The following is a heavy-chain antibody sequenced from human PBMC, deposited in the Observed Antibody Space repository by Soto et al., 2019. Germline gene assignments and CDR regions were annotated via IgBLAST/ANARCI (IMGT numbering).Heavy chain of an antibody. CDR1: GGSISGSNYY. D-gene: IGHD3-3*01. CDR2: IFHSGST. J-gene: IGHJ4*02. V-gene: IGHV4-39*01. CDR3: ATYYGGNPFVY. Sequence: QMQLQESGPGLLKPSETLSLTCTVSGGSISGSNYYWAWIRQSPGKGLEWIGSIFHSGSTYHNPSLKSRLTISVDTSKNQFSLKLNSVTATDTAVYYCATYYGGNPFVYWGQGTLVTVSS.